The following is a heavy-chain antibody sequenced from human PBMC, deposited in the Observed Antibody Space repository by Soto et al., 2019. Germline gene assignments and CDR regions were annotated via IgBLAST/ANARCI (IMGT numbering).Heavy chain of an antibody. J-gene: IGHJ6*02. CDR1: GYTFTSYG. D-gene: IGHD5-18*01. V-gene: IGHV1-18*01. CDR3: ARYGVVDTAMVYYYGMDV. Sequence: ASVKVSCKASGYTFTSYGISWVRQAPGQGLEWMGWISAYNGNTNYAQKLQGRVTMTTDTSTSTAYMELRSLRSDDTAVYYCARYGVVDTAMVYYYGMDVWGQGTTVTVSS. CDR2: ISAYNGNT.